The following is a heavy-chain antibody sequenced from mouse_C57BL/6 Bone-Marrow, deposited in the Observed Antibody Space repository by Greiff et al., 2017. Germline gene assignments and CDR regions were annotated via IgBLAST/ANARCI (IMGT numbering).Heavy chain of an antibody. J-gene: IGHJ4*01. CDR3: ARNWDSYAMDY. D-gene: IGHD4-1*01. Sequence: QVQLKESGPGLVAPSQSLSITCPVSGFSLTSYGVDWVRQSPGKGLAWLGVIWGVGSTNYNSALKSRLSISKDNSKSQVFLKMNSLQTDDTAMYYCARNWDSYAMDYWGQGTSVTVSA. CDR2: IWGVGST. CDR1: GFSLTSYG. V-gene: IGHV2-6*01.